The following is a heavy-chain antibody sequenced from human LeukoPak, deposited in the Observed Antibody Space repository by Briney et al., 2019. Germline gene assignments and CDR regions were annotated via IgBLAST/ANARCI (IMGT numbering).Heavy chain of an antibody. CDR2: VYPGDSES. CDR3: ARHLHALTMSRNYYYYMDV. CDR1: GYTFTNYW. D-gene: IGHD4/OR15-4a*01. J-gene: IGHJ6*03. Sequence: GESLKISCKASGYTFTNYWIGWVRQMPGKDLEWMGIVYPGDSESRYSPSFQGQVTISADKSISTAYLQWSSLKASDTAIYYCARHLHALTMSRNYYYYMDVWGIGTTVTVSS. V-gene: IGHV5-51*01.